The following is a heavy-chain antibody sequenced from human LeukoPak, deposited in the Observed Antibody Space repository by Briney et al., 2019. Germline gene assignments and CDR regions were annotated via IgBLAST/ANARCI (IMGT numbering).Heavy chain of an antibody. J-gene: IGHJ6*02. V-gene: IGHV3-74*01. D-gene: IGHD3-22*01. CDR1: GFTLSTCW. CDR3: ARASGYYDSSGYYNGMDV. Sequence: GGSLRLSCAASGFTLSTCWMHWVRQVPGKGLVWVSRINSDESSTSYADSVTGRFTISRDNARNTLYLQMNSLRDEDTAVYYCARASGYYDSSGYYNGMDVWGQGTTVTVSS. CDR2: INSDESST.